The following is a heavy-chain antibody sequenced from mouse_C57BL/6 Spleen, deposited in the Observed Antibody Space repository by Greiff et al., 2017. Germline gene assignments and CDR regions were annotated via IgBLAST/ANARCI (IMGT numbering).Heavy chain of an antibody. V-gene: IGHV1-15*01. J-gene: IGHJ2*01. CDR1: GYTFTDYE. D-gene: IGHD1-1*01. CDR3: TSRGGYGGSNYFDY. CDR2: IDPDTGGT. Sequence: QVQLQQSGAELVRPGASVTLSCTASGYTFTDYEMHWVKQTPVHGLEWIGAIDPDTGGTAYNQKVKGKAILTADKSSSTAYMELRSLTSEDSAVYYCTSRGGYGGSNYFDYWGQGTTLTVSS.